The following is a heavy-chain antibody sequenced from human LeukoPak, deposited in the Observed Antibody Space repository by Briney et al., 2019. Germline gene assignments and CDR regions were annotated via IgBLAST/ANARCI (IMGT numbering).Heavy chain of an antibody. D-gene: IGHD2-15*01. J-gene: IGHJ4*02. CDR1: GGSISSYY. V-gene: IGHV4-4*07. CDR3: AREYCSGYNCNSKFYFDF. CDR2: IYTSGST. Sequence: PSETLSLTCTISGGSISSYYWSWIRQPAGKGLEWIGRIYTSGSTNYNPSLKSRVTMSIDMSKNQFSLRLRSVTAADTAVYYCAREYCSGYNCNSKFYFDFWGQGTLVTVSS.